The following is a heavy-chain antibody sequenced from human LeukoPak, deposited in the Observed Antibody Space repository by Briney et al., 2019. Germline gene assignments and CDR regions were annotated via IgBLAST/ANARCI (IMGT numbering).Heavy chain of an antibody. J-gene: IGHJ5*01. CDR1: GFTFGSYA. Sequence: GGSLRLSCAASGFTFGSYAMSWVRQAPRKGLEWVSAMSSGYGGTYYADSVKGRFTISRDNSKNTLHLQMNSLSVEDTALYYCAKEGGPSGYSPCDSWGQGTLVTVSS. D-gene: IGHD5-18*01. CDR2: MSSGYGGT. CDR3: AKEGGPSGYSPCDS. V-gene: IGHV3-23*01.